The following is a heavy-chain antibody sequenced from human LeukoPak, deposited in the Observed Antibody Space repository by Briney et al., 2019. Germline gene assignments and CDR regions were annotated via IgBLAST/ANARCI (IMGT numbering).Heavy chain of an antibody. CDR2: ISFDGNDE. CDR3: ARDYFYGLDV. V-gene: IGHV3-30*03. J-gene: IGHJ6*02. CDR1: GFTFSNYG. Sequence: GRSLRLSCAASGFTFSNYGMDWVRQAPGKGLEWVAVISFDGNDEYYADSVKGRFTISKDNAKNTLYLQMNSLRAEDTAVYYCARDYFYGLDVWGQGTTVTVSS.